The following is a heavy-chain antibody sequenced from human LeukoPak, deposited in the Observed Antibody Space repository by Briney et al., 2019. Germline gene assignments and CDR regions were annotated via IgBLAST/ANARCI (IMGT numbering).Heavy chain of an antibody. CDR1: GGSISSYY. Sequence: SETLSLTCTVSGGSISSYYWGWIRQPPGKGLEWIGSIFYSGSTYYNPSLKSRVTISVDTSKNQFSLKVSSVTAADAAVYYCARSRLLYYYYMDVWGKGTTVTVSS. D-gene: IGHD5-18*01. V-gene: IGHV4-39*07. CDR3: ARSRLLYYYYMDV. CDR2: IFYSGST. J-gene: IGHJ6*03.